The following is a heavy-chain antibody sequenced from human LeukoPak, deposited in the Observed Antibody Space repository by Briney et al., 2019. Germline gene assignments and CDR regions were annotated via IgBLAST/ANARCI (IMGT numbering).Heavy chain of an antibody. V-gene: IGHV3-21*01. J-gene: IGHJ4*02. Sequence: GGSLRLSCAASGFTFSSYSMNWVRQAPGQGLEWVSSISSTGTYIYYADSVKGRFTISRDNAKNSLYLQMNSLRAEDTAVYHCAREYGSSSGYFAYWGQGTLVTVSS. CDR3: AREYGSSSGYFAY. CDR2: ISSTGTYI. D-gene: IGHD6-6*01. CDR1: GFTFSSYS.